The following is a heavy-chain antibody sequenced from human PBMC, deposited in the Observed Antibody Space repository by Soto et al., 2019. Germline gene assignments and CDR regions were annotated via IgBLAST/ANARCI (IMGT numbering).Heavy chain of an antibody. J-gene: IGHJ6*02. Sequence: QVQLVESGGGVVQPGRSLRLSCAASGFTFSSYGMHWVRQAPGKGLEWVAVIWYDGSNKYYADSVKGRFTISRDNSKNTLYLQMNSLRAEDTAVYYCARDLRYDFWSGSDGMDVWGQGTTVTVSS. CDR3: ARDLRYDFWSGSDGMDV. V-gene: IGHV3-33*01. CDR2: IWYDGSNK. D-gene: IGHD3-3*01. CDR1: GFTFSSYG.